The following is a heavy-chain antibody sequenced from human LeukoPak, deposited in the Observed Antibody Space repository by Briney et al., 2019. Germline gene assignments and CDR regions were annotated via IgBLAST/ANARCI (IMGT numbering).Heavy chain of an antibody. Sequence: GGSLRLSCAASGFTFSSYSMNWVRQAPGKGPEWVSSISSSSSYIYYADSVKGRFTISGDNAKNSLYLQMNSLRAEDTAVYYCARRIAVAGTRYFQHWGQGTLVTVSS. V-gene: IGHV3-21*01. D-gene: IGHD6-19*01. CDR2: ISSSSSYI. CDR3: ARRIAVAGTRYFQH. J-gene: IGHJ1*01. CDR1: GFTFSSYS.